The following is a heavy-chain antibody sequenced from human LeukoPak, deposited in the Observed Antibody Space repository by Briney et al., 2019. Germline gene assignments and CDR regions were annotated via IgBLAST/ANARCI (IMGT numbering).Heavy chain of an antibody. CDR2: VSYDGSTK. J-gene: IGHJ4*02. CDR1: GFTFSNYW. V-gene: IGHV3-30-3*01. CDR3: AREFEATSNRGIIAY. Sequence: GGSLRLSCAASGFTFSNYWMSWVRQAPGKGLEWVALVSYDGSTKYYGDSVKGQFTISRDNSKNTLSLQMNSLRTEDTAVYYCAREFEATSNRGIIAYWGQGTLVTVSS. D-gene: IGHD1-14*01.